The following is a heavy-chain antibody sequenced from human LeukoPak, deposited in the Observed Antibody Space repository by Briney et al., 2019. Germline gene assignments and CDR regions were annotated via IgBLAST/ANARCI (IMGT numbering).Heavy chain of an antibody. D-gene: IGHD3-22*01. CDR1: GGTFSSYA. V-gene: IGHV1-69*05. CDR2: IIPIFGTA. CDR3: ARAGSSYYYDSSGYYGFDY. J-gene: IGHJ4*02. Sequence: GASVKVSCKASGGTFSSYAISWVRQAPGQGLEWMGRIIPIFGTANYAQKFQGRVTITTDESTSTAYMELSRLRSDDTAMYYCARAGSSYYYDSSGYYGFDYWGQGTLVTVSS.